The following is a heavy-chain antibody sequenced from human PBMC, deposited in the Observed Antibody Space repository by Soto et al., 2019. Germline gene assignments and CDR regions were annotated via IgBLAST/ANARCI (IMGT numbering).Heavy chain of an antibody. Sequence: WGSRRLARGACGFSISRWSMNWVRQAPGKGLEWVSTISKSGGNTYYADSVKGRFTISRDNSKNTLYLQMSSLTAEDTALYSCANLVTRGSWGRGTLVTVSS. CDR3: ANLVTRGS. D-gene: IGHD4-17*01. CDR1: GFSISRWS. V-gene: IGHV3-23*01. CDR2: ISKSGGNT. J-gene: IGHJ5*02.